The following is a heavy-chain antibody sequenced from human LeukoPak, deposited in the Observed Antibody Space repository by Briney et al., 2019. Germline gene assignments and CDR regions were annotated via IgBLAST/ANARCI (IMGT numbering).Heavy chain of an antibody. CDR1: GFTFSTYA. Sequence: GGSLRLSCAASGFTFSTYAMNWVRQAPGKGLEWVSGISWNSGSIGYADSVKGRFTISRDNAKNSLFLQMNSLRAEDTALYYCARDRGGRYMYLQHWGQGTLVTVSS. CDR2: ISWNSGSI. CDR3: ARDRGGRYMYLQH. D-gene: IGHD1-26*01. V-gene: IGHV3-9*01. J-gene: IGHJ1*01.